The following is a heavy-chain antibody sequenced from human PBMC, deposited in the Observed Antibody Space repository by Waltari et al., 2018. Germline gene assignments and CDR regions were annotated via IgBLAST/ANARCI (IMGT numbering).Heavy chain of an antibody. Sequence: QVQLQQWGAGLFKPSETLSLTCAVHGGSFSGYYWSWIRQPPGKGLEWIGEINHSGSTNYNPSLKSRVTISVDTSKNQFSLKLSSVTAADTAVYYCAGSGADLDYWGQGTLVTVSS. CDR1: GGSFSGYY. J-gene: IGHJ4*02. CDR2: INHSGST. CDR3: AGSGADLDY. V-gene: IGHV4-34*01.